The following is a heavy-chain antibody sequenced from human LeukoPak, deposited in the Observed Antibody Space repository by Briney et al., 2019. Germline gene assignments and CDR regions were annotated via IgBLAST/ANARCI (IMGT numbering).Heavy chain of an antibody. CDR1: GYTFSSYG. V-gene: IGHV1-18*01. J-gene: IGHJ4*02. Sequence: GASVKVSCKASGYTFSSYGISWVRQAPGQGLEWMGWISAYNGNTNYAQKVQGRVTLTTEKFTSTAYMELRSLRSDDTAVYYCARDRQLGSSGYYAAYWGQGTLVTVSS. CDR3: ARDRQLGSSGYYAAY. D-gene: IGHD3-22*01. CDR2: ISAYNGNT.